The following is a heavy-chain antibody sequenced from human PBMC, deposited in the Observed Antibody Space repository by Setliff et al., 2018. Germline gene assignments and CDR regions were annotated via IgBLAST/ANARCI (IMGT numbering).Heavy chain of an antibody. V-gene: IGHV4-4*08. CDR1: GASISNYY. CDR2: VYTTLST. CDR3: ARDHAPVPTARQVYYSLDV. J-gene: IGHJ6*03. Sequence: KASETLSLTCSVSGASISNYYWSWIRQSPGKGLEWIGYVYTTLSTNYNPSLKSRVTMSVDTSKNQFSLRLSSVTAADTAVYYCARDHAPVPTARQVYYSLDVWGKGTTVTVSS. D-gene: IGHD2-2*01.